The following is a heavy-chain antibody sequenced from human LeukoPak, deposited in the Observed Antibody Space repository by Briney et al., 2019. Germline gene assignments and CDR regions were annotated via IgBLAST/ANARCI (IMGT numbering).Heavy chain of an antibody. J-gene: IGHJ4*02. Sequence: SETLSLTCTVSGGSISSHYWSWIRQPPGKGLEWIEYIYYSGSTTYNPSLKSRVTISVDTSKNQFSLKLSSVTAADTAVYYCARGISDYWGQGTLVTVSS. V-gene: IGHV4-59*11. CDR2: IYYSGST. CDR1: GGSISSHY. CDR3: ARGISDY.